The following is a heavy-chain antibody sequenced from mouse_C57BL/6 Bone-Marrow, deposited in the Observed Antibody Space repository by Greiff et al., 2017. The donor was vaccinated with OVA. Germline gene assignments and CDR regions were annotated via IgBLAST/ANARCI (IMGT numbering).Heavy chain of an antibody. CDR3: ARFDGYFLFAY. CDR2: IYPGYGAT. J-gene: IGHJ3*01. D-gene: IGHD2-3*01. CDR1: GYAFSSSW. Sequence: QVQLKESGPELVKPGASVQISCKASGYAFSSSWMNWVKPRPGKGLEWIGRIYPGYGATNYTGKFKGKATLTADKSSSTAYMQLSSLTSEDSAVYFCARFDGYFLFAYWGQGTLVTVSA. V-gene: IGHV1-82*01.